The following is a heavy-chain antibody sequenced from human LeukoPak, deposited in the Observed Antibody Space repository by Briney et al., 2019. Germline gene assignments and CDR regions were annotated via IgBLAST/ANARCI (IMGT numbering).Heavy chain of an antibody. D-gene: IGHD6-13*01. CDR2: ISANGGRT. V-gene: IGHV3-64D*06. J-gene: IGHJ4*02. CDR3: VKDLYKGDSASWYFFHY. Sequence: GGSLRLSCSASGFIISDYAMHWVRQAPGKGLEYVSAISANGGRTYYADSVKGRFTISRDTSKNTLYLQMGSLRAEDTAMYHCVKDLYKGDSASWYFFHYWGQGTLVTVSS. CDR1: GFIISDYA.